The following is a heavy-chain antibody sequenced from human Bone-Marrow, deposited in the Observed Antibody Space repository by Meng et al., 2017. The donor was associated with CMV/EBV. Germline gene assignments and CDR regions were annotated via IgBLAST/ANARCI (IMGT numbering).Heavy chain of an antibody. CDR1: GGSFSGYY. J-gene: IGHJ4*02. Sequence: SETLSLTCAAYGGSFSGYYWSWIRQPPGKGLEWIGEINHSGSTNYNPSLKSRVTISVDTSKNQFSLKLSSVTAADTAVYYCARGRYSGYDDYWGQGTLVTSPQ. CDR2: INHSGST. V-gene: IGHV4-34*01. D-gene: IGHD5-12*01. CDR3: ARGRYSGYDDY.